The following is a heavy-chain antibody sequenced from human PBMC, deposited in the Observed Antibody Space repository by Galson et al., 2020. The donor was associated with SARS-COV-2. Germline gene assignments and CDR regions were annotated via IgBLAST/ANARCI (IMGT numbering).Heavy chain of an antibody. J-gene: IGHJ2*01. CDR1: GGSISSSSYY. V-gene: IGHV4-39*01. CDR2: IYYSGST. Sequence: SQTLSLTCTVSGGSISSSSYYWGWIRQPPGKGLAWIGSIYYSGSTYYNPSLKSRVTISVDTSKNQFSLKLSSVTAADTAVYYCARHAITMVRGVMEGWYFDLWGRGTLVTVSS. D-gene: IGHD3-10*01. CDR3: ARHAITMVRGVMEGWYFDL.